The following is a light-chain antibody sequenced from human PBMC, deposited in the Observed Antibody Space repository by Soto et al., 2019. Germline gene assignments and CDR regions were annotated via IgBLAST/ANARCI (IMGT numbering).Light chain of an antibody. CDR3: NSWTSSSTFF. Sequence: QSVLTQPASVSGSPGQSITISCTGTSSDVGGYNYVSWYQQHPGKAHKLMIYDVSNRPSGVSNRFSGSKSGNTASLTFFGLQAEDEADYYCNSWTSSSTFFFGTGTKVTVL. J-gene: IGLJ1*01. V-gene: IGLV2-14*01. CDR1: SSDVGGYNY. CDR2: DVS.